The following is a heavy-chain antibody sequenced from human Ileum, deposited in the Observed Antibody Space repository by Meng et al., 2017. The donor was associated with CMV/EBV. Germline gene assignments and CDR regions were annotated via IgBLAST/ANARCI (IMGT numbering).Heavy chain of an antibody. J-gene: IGHJ4*02. Sequence: GESLKISCAASGFTFASYSMHWVRQAPGKGLEWVSSISSGSVDIFYADSVRGRFNISRANTQSSLYLQMNSLGAEDTAVYYCARALHCSNPNCNDPAYWGQGTLVTVSS. CDR1: GFTFASYS. D-gene: IGHD2-2*01. V-gene: IGHV3-21*01. CDR2: ISSGSVDI. CDR3: ARALHCSNPNCNDPAY.